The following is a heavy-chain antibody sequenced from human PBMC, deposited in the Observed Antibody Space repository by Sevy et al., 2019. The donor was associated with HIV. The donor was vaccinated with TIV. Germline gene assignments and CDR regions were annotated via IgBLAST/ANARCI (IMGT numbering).Heavy chain of an antibody. CDR1: GFTFSDHY. V-gene: IGHV3-72*01. J-gene: IGHJ3*02. CDR2: TRNKANSYTT. Sequence: GGSLRLSCAASGFTFSDHYMDWVRQAPGKGLEWVGRTRNKANSYTTEYAASVKGRFTISRDDSKNSLYLQMNSLKTEDTAVYYCAREGYYDSSGYIRPWGAFDIWGQGTMVTVSS. CDR3: AREGYYDSSGYIRPWGAFDI. D-gene: IGHD3-22*01.